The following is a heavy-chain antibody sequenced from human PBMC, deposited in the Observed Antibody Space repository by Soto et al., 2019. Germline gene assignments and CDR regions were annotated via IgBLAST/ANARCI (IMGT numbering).Heavy chain of an antibody. CDR3: ARDTGYSSSWYYYYYGMDV. V-gene: IGHV4-34*01. J-gene: IGHJ6*02. D-gene: IGHD6-13*01. CDR1: GGSFSGYY. CDR2: INHSGST. Sequence: SETLSLTGAVYGGSFSGYYWSWIRQPPGKGLEWIGEINHSGSTNYNPSLKSRVTISVDTSKNQFSLKLSSVTAADTAVYYCARDTGYSSSWYYYYYGMDVWGQGTTVTVSS.